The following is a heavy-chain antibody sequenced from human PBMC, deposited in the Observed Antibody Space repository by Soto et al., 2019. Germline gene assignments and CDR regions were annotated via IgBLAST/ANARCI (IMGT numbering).Heavy chain of an antibody. D-gene: IGHD6-13*01. CDR2: IYYSGST. Sequence: SEILCLTCSVSGGSISGYCGSCIRQPPGKGLEWIGYIYYSGSTNYNPSLKSRMTINPDTSKNQFSLQLNSVPPEYTALYYCARLVGNSWLDYLGRGTPVTVSS. CDR3: ARLVGNSWLDY. CDR1: GGSISGYC. V-gene: IGHV4-59*12. J-gene: IGHJ4*02.